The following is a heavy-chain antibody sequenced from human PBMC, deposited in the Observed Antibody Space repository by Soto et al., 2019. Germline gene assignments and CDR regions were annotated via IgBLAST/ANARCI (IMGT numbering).Heavy chain of an antibody. D-gene: IGHD6-13*01. CDR2: FDPEDGET. V-gene: IGHV1-24*01. CDR3: ATGNVGASSSWYLYYYYYGMDV. J-gene: IGHJ6*02. Sequence: ASVKVSCKVSGYTLTELSMHWVRQAPGKGLEWMGGFDPEDGETIYAQKFQGRVTMNEETSTKSTYMELSSLRSEDKAVDYYATGNVGASSSWYLYYYYYGMDVWGQGTTVTVSS. CDR1: GYTLTELS.